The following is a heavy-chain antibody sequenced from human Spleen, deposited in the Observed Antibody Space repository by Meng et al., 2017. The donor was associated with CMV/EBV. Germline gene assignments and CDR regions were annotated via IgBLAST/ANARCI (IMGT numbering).Heavy chain of an antibody. CDR3: ARPSFYGIVPPNF. CDR1: GYTFTSYD. J-gene: IGHJ4*02. CDR2: VNPNSGGT. D-gene: IGHD2/OR15-2a*01. V-gene: IGHV1-2*02. Sequence: ASVKVSCKASGYTFTSYDINWVRQAPGQGLEWLGWVNPNSGGTNFAPKFQGRVIMTRDTSINTAYLELSGLKSDDTAVYFCARPSFYGIVPPNFWGLGTLVTVSS.